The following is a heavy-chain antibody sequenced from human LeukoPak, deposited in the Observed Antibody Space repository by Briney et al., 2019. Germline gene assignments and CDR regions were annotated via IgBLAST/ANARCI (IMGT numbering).Heavy chain of an antibody. V-gene: IGHV4-59*01. J-gene: IGHJ5*01. CDR1: GGSISSYY. D-gene: IGHD3-3*01. Sequence: SETLSLTCTVSGGSISSYYWSWIRQPPGKGLEWIGYIYYSGSTNYNPSLKSRVTISVDTSKNQFSLKLSSVTAADTAVYYCARSNYDFWSGSNNWFDSWGQGTLVTVSS. CDR3: ARSNYDFWSGSNNWFDS. CDR2: IYYSGST.